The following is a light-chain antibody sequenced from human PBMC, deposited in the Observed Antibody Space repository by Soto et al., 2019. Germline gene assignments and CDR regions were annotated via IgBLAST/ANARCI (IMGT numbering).Light chain of an antibody. V-gene: IGLV4-69*01. J-gene: IGLJ3*02. Sequence: QLVLTQSPSASASLGASVKLTCTLSSGHSSYAIAWHQQQPEKGPRYLMKLNSDGSHSKGDGILDRFSGSSSGAERYLTISSLQSEDEADYYCQTWGTGIPWVFGGGTKLTVL. CDR1: SGHSSYA. CDR2: LNSDGSH. CDR3: QTWGTGIPWV.